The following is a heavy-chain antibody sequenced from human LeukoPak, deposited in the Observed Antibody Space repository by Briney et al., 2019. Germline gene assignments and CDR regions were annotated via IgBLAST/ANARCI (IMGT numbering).Heavy chain of an antibody. CDR2: ISTSSIYI. J-gene: IGHJ3*02. CDR3: ARAKFDSSRYYYRGFDI. D-gene: IGHD3-22*01. Sequence: GGSLRLSCAASGFTFSTYSMNWVRQAPGKGLEWISFISTSSIYIYYADSVKGRFTISRDNARNSLYLQMNSLRDEDTAVYYCARAKFDSSRYYYRGFDIWGQGTMVTVSS. CDR1: GFTFSTYS. V-gene: IGHV3-21*01.